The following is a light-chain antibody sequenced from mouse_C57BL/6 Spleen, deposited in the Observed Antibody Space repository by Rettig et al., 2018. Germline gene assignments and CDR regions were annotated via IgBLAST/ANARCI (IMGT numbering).Light chain of an antibody. CDR3: QQYSSYFLT. CDR1: QDVGTA. J-gene: IGKJ5*01. CDR2: WAS. Sequence: DIVMTQSHKFMSTSVGDRVSITCKASQDVGTAVAWYQQKPGQSPKVLIYWASTRHTGVPDRFTGSGSGTDFTLTISNVQSEDLADYFCQQYSSYFLTFGA. V-gene: IGKV6-23*01.